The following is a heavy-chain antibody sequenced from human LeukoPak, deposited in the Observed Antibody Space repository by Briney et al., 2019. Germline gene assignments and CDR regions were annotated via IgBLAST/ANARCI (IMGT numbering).Heavy chain of an antibody. D-gene: IGHD3-10*01. J-gene: IGHJ4*02. CDR3: ARGPFGSGSFLDY. Sequence: GASVKVSCKASGYIFSSNDINWVRQAAGQGLEWMGWMNPHSGDTGYTEKFRGRVAKTRSTSITTAYMELSSLRSEDTAVYYCARGPFGSGSFLDYWGQGTLVTVSS. V-gene: IGHV1-8*01. CDR2: MNPHSGDT. CDR1: GYIFSSND.